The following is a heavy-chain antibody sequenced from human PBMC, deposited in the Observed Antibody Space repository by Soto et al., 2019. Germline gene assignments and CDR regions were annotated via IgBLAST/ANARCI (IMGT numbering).Heavy chain of an antibody. J-gene: IGHJ4*02. CDR3: ARDRDAYCSKGICSGPYFDY. D-gene: IGHD2-8*01. CDR1: GFTFSTYS. CDR2: ISDNSSVI. Sequence: EVQLVESGGGLVQPGGSLRLSCAASGFTFSTYSINWVRQAPGKGLEWISYISDNSSVIYYADAVKGRFTISRDNAKNSLCLQMNSLRDEDTALYYCARDRDAYCSKGICSGPYFDYWGQGTLVTVSS. V-gene: IGHV3-48*02.